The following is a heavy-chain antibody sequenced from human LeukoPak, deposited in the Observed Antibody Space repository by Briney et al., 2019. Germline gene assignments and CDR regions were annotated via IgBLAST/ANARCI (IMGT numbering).Heavy chain of an antibody. J-gene: IGHJ3*02. CDR2: INPNSGGT. Sequence: ASVKVSCKASGYTFTGCYMHWVRQAPGQGLEWMGWINPNSGGTNYAQKFQGRVTMTRDTSISTAYMELSRLRSDDTAVYYCAREPTPVVPAAIRAFDIWGQGTMVTVSS. CDR3: AREPTPVVPAAIRAFDI. CDR1: GYTFTGCY. D-gene: IGHD2-2*01. V-gene: IGHV1-2*02.